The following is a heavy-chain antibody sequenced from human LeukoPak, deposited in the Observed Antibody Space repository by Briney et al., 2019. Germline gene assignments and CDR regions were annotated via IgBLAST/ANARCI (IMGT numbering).Heavy chain of an antibody. J-gene: IGHJ4*02. Sequence: AGGSLRLSCAASGFTFSTYWMHWVRHPPGKGLVWVSHINGDGSSTSYADSVKGRFTISRDNAKNTLYLQMNSLRAEDTAVYYCARGPTYINYWGQGTLVTVSS. CDR1: GFTFSTYW. V-gene: IGHV3-74*01. CDR3: ARGPTYINY. D-gene: IGHD1-14*01. CDR2: INGDGSST.